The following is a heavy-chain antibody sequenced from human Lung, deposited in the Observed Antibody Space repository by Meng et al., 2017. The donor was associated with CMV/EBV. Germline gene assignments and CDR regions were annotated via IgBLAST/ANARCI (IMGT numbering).Heavy chain of an antibody. CDR2: MDYRGST. D-gene: IGHD2-2*01. CDR3: ARGELLWDY. CDR1: GDSISSGEYF. J-gene: IGHJ4*02. V-gene: IGHV4-30-4*01. Sequence: QAPLAGSGPGLVKPSQTLSLTCPVSGDSISSGEYFWSWIRQPPGKGLEWIGYMDYRGSTFYNPSLKSRVTISVDTSKNQFSLKLSSVTAADTAVYFCARGELLWDYWGQGTLVTVSS.